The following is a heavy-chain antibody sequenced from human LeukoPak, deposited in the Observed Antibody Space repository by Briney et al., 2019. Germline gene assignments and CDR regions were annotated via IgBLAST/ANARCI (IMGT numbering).Heavy chain of an antibody. CDR2: ISATGGST. Sequence: GGSLRLSCAASGFTFSSYAMNWVRQAPGKGLEWVSTISATGGSTYYADSVKGRFTISRDNSKNTLYLQMNSLRVEDTAVYYCAKGSSGWSIDYWGQGTLVTVSS. D-gene: IGHD6-19*01. J-gene: IGHJ4*02. V-gene: IGHV3-23*01. CDR1: GFTFSSYA. CDR3: AKGSSGWSIDY.